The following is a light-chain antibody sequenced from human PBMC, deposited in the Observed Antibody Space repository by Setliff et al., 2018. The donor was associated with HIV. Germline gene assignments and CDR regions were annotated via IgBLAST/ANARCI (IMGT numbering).Light chain of an antibody. J-gene: IGKJ1*01. Sequence: DIQMTQSPSTLSASVGDRVTITCRASQSISSWLAWYQQKPGKAPKLLIYKASSLESGVPSRFSGSGSGTAFTLTISGLQPDDFATYYCQQYISYRTFGQGTKVDIK. CDR3: QQYISYRT. CDR2: KAS. V-gene: IGKV1-5*03. CDR1: QSISSW.